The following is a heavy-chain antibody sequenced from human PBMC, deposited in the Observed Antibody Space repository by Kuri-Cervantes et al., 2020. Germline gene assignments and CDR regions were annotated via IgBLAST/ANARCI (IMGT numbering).Heavy chain of an antibody. Sequence: ASVKVSCKASGYTFTSYGISWVRQAPGQGLEWMGWINAGNGNTKYSQKFQGRVTITRDTSASTAYMELSSLRSEDTAVYYCARVNGAPGYYYYYMDVWGKGTTVTVSS. CDR2: INAGNGNT. D-gene: IGHD2-8*01. CDR1: GYTFTSYG. CDR3: ARVNGAPGYYYYYMDV. J-gene: IGHJ6*03. V-gene: IGHV1-3*01.